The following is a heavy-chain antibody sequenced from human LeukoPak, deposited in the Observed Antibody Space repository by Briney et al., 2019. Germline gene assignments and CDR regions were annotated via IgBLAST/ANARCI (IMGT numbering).Heavy chain of an antibody. CDR1: GYTFIDYY. CDR3: ARDQGHDTRITMVRGVIITEADAFDI. CDR2: INPHSGDT. D-gene: IGHD3-10*01. V-gene: IGHV1-2*02. Sequence: GASVKVSCKASGYTFIDYYMHWVRQAPGQGLERMGWINPHSGDTNYAQKLQGRVTMTTDTSTSTAYMELRSLRSDDTAVYYCARDQGHDTRITMVRGVIITEADAFDIWGQGTMVTLSS. J-gene: IGHJ3*02.